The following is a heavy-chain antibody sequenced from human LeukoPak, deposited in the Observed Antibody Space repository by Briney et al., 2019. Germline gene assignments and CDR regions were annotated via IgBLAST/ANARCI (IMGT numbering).Heavy chain of an antibody. CDR2: FDPEDGET. CDR3: ARDLGRAARGDS. V-gene: IGHV1-24*01. CDR1: GYTLTELS. D-gene: IGHD6-6*01. J-gene: IGHJ4*02. Sequence: ASVKVSCKVSGYTLTELSMHWVRQAPGKGLEWMGGFDPEDGETIYAQKFQGRVTVTEDTSTDTAYMELSSLRSEDTAVYYCARDLGRAARGDSWGQGTLVTVSS.